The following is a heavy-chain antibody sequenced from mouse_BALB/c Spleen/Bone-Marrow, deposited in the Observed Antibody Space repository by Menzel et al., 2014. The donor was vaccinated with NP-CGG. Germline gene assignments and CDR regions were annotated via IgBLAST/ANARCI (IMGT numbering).Heavy chain of an antibody. D-gene: IGHD2-4*01. Sequence: EVKLVESGGGLVQPGGSLKLSCAASGFTFSGYGMSWVRQTPGKRLEMIATINNNGGDTYYPDSVKGRFTISRDNARNTLYLQMSSLKPEDTAMYYCARGYDYSSWFAYWCQGTLVTVSP. CDR2: INNNGGDT. J-gene: IGHJ3*01. CDR3: ARGYDYSSWFAY. CDR1: GFTFSGYG. V-gene: IGHV5-6-3*01.